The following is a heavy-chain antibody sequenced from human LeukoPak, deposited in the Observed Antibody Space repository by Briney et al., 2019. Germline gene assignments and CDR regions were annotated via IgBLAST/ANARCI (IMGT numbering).Heavy chain of an antibody. CDR3: AGNFTSGYFNLEY. J-gene: IGHJ4*02. V-gene: IGHV3-7*02. CDR2: IKQDGSEK. CDR1: GVMFPSYW. Sequence: GGSLRLSCAASGVMFPSYWMTWVRQAPGKGLEWVANIKQDGSEKYYVDSVKGRFTISRDNAKNSVYLQMNSLRAEDTAIYYCAGNFTSGYFNLEYWGQGTLVTVSS. D-gene: IGHD5-12*01.